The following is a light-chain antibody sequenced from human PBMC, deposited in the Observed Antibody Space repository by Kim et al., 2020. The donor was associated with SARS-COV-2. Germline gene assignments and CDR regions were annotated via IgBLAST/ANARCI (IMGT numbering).Light chain of an antibody. CDR1: SSDVGGYNY. CDR3: SSYTSSLYV. J-gene: IGLJ1*01. CDR2: DVS. Sequence: PGQSITISCTGTSSDVGGYNYVSWYQQHPGKAPKLMIYDVSNRPSGVSNRFSGSKSGNTASLTISGLQAEDEADYYCSSYTSSLYVFGTGTKVTVL. V-gene: IGLV2-14*03.